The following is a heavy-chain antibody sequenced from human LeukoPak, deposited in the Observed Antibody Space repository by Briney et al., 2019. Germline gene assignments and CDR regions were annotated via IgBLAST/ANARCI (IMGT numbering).Heavy chain of an antibody. V-gene: IGHV3-48*03. CDR1: GFTFSSYE. CDR3: ARDEFGGASFEP. D-gene: IGHD3-16*01. J-gene: IGHJ5*02. CDR2: ISSSGSTI. Sequence: GGSLRLSCAASGFTFSSYEMNWVRQAPGKGLEWVSYISSSGSTIYYADSVKGRFTISRDNAKNSLYLQMNSLRAEDTAVYYCARDEFGGASFEPWGQGTLVTVSS.